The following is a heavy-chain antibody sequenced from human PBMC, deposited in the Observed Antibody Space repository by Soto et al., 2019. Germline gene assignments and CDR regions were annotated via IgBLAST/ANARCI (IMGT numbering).Heavy chain of an antibody. V-gene: IGHV1-18*01. CDR2: ISSCNGDT. CDR3: TREGVAPYYYYGMDV. D-gene: IGHD5-12*01. Sequence: ASVKVSCKASGYTFTRSGISWVRQAPGQGPEWMGWISSCNGDTNYAQTFQGRVTMTTDTSTSTAYMELRSLRSDDTAVYYCTREGVAPYYYYGMDVWGQGTTVTVSS. CDR1: GYTFTRSG. J-gene: IGHJ6*02.